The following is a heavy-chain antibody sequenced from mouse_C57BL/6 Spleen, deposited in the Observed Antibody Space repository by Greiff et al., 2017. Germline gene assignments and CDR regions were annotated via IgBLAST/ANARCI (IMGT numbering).Heavy chain of an antibody. CDR2: IYPGDGDT. Sequence: VQLKESGAELVKPGASVKISCKASGYAFSSYWMNWVKQRPGKGLEWIGQIYPGDGDTNYNGKFKGKATLTADKSSSTAYMQLSSLTSEDSAVYFCARDYDYDEYYCDYWGQGTTLTVSS. CDR3: ARDYDYDEYYCDY. J-gene: IGHJ2*01. CDR1: GYAFSSYW. D-gene: IGHD2-4*01. V-gene: IGHV1-80*01.